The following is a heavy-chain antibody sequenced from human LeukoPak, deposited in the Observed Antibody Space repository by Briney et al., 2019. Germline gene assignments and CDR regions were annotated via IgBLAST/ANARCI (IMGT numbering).Heavy chain of an antibody. D-gene: IGHD5-18*01. CDR2: MYFGGSS. Sequence: SETLSLTCTVSGGSISSYYLSWIRQPPGKGLEWIGYMYFGGSSNYNPSLKSRVTISVDTSKNQLSLNLHSVTAADTAVYYCTRASRGYSYGFAEYWGQGTLVTVSS. V-gene: IGHV4-59*01. CDR1: GGSISSYY. CDR3: TRASRGYSYGFAEY. J-gene: IGHJ4*02.